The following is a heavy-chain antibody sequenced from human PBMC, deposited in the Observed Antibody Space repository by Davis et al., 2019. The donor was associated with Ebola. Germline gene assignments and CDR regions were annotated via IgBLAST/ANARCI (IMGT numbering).Heavy chain of an antibody. CDR3: ASLRRTITGMDDAFDI. Sequence: GESLKISCRASGYTFTSYFIGWVRQTPGKGLEWIGIIYPGDSDTRYSPSFQGQVTISADKSIKTAFLQWSSLKASDTAMYYCASLRRTITGMDDAFDIWGQGTMVTVSS. J-gene: IGHJ3*02. D-gene: IGHD2-8*02. V-gene: IGHV5-51*01. CDR2: IYPGDSDT. CDR1: GYTFTSYF.